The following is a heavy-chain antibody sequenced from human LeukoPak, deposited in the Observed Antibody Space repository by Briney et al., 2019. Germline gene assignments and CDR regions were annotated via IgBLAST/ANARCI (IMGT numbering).Heavy chain of an antibody. CDR3: TRGRLRRRWLHDSFYY. CDR2: IRRKAHGGTT. D-gene: IGHD5-24*01. V-gene: IGHV3-49*03. J-gene: IGHJ4*02. Sequence: GGPLRLPCTASGFTFGDYAMSWFAQAPGKGLEWGGLIRRKAHGGTTEYPASVKGRFTISRDDSKSTASLQRNSLETEHTALYYCTRGRLRRRWLHDSFYYWGQGTLVTVSS. CDR1: GFTFGDYA.